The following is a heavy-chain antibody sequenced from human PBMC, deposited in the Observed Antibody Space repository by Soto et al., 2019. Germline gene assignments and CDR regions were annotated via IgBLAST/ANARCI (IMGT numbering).Heavy chain of an antibody. CDR2: INPNSGGT. J-gene: IGHJ5*02. D-gene: IGHD6-13*01. CDR1: GYTFTGNY. CDR3: ARDRVAAAGPGGRFDP. V-gene: IGHV1-2*04. Sequence: TFSCKASGYTFTGNYMHWVRQAPGQGLEWMGWINPNSGGTNYAQKFQGWVTMTRDTSISTAYMELSRLRSDDTAVYYCARDRVAAAGPGGRFDPWGKGTLVTVSS.